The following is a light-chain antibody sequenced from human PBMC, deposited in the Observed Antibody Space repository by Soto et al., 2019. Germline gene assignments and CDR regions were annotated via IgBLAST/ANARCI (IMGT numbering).Light chain of an antibody. V-gene: IGKV1-6*01. J-gene: IGKJ3*01. CDR3: LQKYFYPFT. CDR1: QGIRND. Sequence: AIQRTQSPSSLSASVGDRVTITCRASQGIRNDLDGVQQKPGKAPKLLIYAASNLQSRVPARFSGSGSGTYFTLTNSSLQAQDFATYYCLQKYFYPFTFARGTKVDIK. CDR2: AAS.